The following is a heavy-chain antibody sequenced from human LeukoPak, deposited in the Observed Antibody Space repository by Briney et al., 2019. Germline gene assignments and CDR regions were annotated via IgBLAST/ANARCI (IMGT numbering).Heavy chain of an antibody. Sequence: SGTLSLTCTVSGGSISSGGYYWSWIRQHPGKGLEWIGYIYYSGSTYYNPSLKSRVTISVDTSKNQFSLKLSSVTAADTAVYYCARGKDSSSWFAYWGQGTLVTVSS. CDR3: ARGKDSSSWFAY. CDR1: GGSISSGGYY. J-gene: IGHJ4*02. D-gene: IGHD6-13*01. CDR2: IYYSGST. V-gene: IGHV4-31*03.